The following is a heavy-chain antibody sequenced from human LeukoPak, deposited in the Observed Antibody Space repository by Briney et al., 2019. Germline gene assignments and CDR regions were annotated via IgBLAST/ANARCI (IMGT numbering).Heavy chain of an antibody. J-gene: IGHJ6*03. CDR3: ARDAQYSSSWSRYMDV. D-gene: IGHD6-13*01. V-gene: IGHV4-30-2*01. CDR2: IYHSGST. CDR1: GGSISSGGYY. Sequence: PSETLSLTCTVSGGSISSGGYYWSWIRQPPGKGLEWIGYIYHSGSTYYNPSLKSRVTISVDRSKNQFSLKLSSVTAADTAVYYCARDAQYSSSWSRYMDVWGKGTTVTDSS.